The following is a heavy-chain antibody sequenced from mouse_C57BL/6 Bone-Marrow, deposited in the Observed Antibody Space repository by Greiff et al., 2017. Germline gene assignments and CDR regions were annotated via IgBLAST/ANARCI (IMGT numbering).Heavy chain of an antibody. CDR2: LDPSDSYT. J-gene: IGHJ2*01. V-gene: IGHV1-69*01. Sequence: QVQLQQPGAELVMPGASVKLSCKASGYTFTSYWMHWVQPRPGHGLEWIGELDPSDSYTNYNQKFKGKSTLTVDKNSSTAFMTLSSLTSEDSTVYYCARDSDCPFDYWGQGTTLTVSS. CDR3: ARDSDCPFDY. CDR1: GYTFTSYW. D-gene: IGHD2-13*01.